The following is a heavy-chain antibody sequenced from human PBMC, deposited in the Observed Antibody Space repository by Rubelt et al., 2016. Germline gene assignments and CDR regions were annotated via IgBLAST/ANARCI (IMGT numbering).Heavy chain of an antibody. CDR2: IRAYNGNT. V-gene: IGHV1-18*01. CDR1: GYTFTSYG. Sequence: QVQLVQSGAEVKKPGASVKVSCKASGYTFTSYGISWVRQAPGQGLEWMGWIRAYNGNTNYAQKRRGRVTMTAEPSTSTAYMERRSLRSDDTAVYYCARDPTTRFTSTGWFDPWGQGTLVTVSS. J-gene: IGHJ5*02. D-gene: IGHD5-12*01. CDR3: ARDPTTRFTSTGWFDP.